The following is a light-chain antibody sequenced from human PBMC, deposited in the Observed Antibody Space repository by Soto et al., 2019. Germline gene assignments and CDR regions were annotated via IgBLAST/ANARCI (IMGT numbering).Light chain of an antibody. V-gene: IGKV4-1*01. J-gene: IGKJ4*01. CDR2: WAS. CDR3: QQYYTTPLT. Sequence: DIQMTQSPSYLSASVGDRVTLTCRASQSISSWLAWYQQKPRQPPKLLLSWASTRESGVPDRFSGSGSGTDFTLTISSLQAEDVAVYYCQQYYTTPLTVGGGTKVDNK. CDR1: QSISSW.